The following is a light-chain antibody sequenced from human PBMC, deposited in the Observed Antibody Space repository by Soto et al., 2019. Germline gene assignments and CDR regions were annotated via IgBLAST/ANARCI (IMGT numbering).Light chain of an antibody. CDR2: DVS. J-gene: IGLJ1*01. V-gene: IGLV2-11*01. CDR1: SSDVGAYNY. CDR3: CSYAGTNYYV. Sequence: QSVLTQPRSVSGSPGQSVTISCTGTSSDVGAYNYVSWYQQHPGKAPKLMISDVSKRPSGVPDRFSGSKSGNTASLTISGLQAEDEADYYCCSYAGTNYYVYGSGTKVTVL.